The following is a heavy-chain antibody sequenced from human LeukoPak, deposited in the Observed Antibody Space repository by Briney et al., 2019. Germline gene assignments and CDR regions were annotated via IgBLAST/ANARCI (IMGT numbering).Heavy chain of an antibody. Sequence: PGGSLRLSCAASGFTFSSYAMSWVRQAPGKGLEWVSAISGSGVNTYYADSVKGRFTISRDNSKNTLYLQMNSLRAEDTAVYYCAGIVVVPAASGGGKRPVGFDPWGQGTLVTVSS. CDR2: ISGSGVNT. J-gene: IGHJ5*02. CDR3: AGIVVVPAASGGGKRPVGFDP. CDR1: GFTFSSYA. V-gene: IGHV3-23*01. D-gene: IGHD2-2*01.